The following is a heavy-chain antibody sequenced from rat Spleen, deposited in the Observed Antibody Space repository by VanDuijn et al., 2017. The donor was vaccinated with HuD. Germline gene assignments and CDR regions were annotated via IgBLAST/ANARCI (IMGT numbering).Heavy chain of an antibody. V-gene: IGHV5-22*01. CDR3: ARQGYRYNPPLAY. Sequence: EVQLVESGGGLVQPGRSLKLSCAASGFTFSDYYMAWVRQAPKKGLEWVASISYEGSSTYYGDSVKGRFTISRDNAKSTLYLQMNSLRSEDTATYYCARQGYRYNPPLAYWGQGTLVTVSS. D-gene: IGHD1-5*01. CDR1: GFTFSDYY. J-gene: IGHJ3*01. CDR2: ISYEGSST.